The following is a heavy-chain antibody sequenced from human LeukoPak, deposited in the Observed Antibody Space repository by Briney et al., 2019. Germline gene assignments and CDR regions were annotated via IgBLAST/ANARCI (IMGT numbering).Heavy chain of an antibody. CDR3: ARHVRSGYNFLDY. Sequence: PSETLSLTCTVSGGSISSYYWSWIRQPAGKGLEWIGRIYASGGANYNPPLKSRVTMSVDTSKNQLSLKVSSVTAADTAVYYCARHVRSGYNFLDYWGQGNLVTVSS. CDR2: IYASGGA. CDR1: GGSISSYY. J-gene: IGHJ4*02. D-gene: IGHD5-24*01. V-gene: IGHV4-4*07.